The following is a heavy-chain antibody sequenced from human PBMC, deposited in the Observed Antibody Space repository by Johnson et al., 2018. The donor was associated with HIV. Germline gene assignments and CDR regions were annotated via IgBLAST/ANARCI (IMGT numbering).Heavy chain of an antibody. Sequence: VQLVESGGDVVQPGRSLRLSSTASGFTFSSYALHWVRQPPGKGLEWVATINEAGREKHYVDSVRGRFTISRDNGKNSLSLQMNTLRADDTGVYFCARGREDSWGQGTMVTVSS. CDR2: INEAGREK. V-gene: IGHV3-7*01. CDR3: ARGREDS. J-gene: IGHJ3*01. D-gene: IGHD1-26*01. CDR1: GFTFSSYA.